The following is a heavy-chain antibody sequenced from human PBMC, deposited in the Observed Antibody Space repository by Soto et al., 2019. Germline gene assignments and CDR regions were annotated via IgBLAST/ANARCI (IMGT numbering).Heavy chain of an antibody. D-gene: IGHD3-22*01. CDR3: ARDYYDSSGYYRKRYYYYYGMDV. Sequence: ASVKVSCKASGGTFSSYAISWVRQAPGQGLEWMGGIIPIFGTANYAQKFQGRVTITADESTSTAYMELSSLRSEDTAVYYCARDYYDSSGYYRKRYYYYYGMDVWGQGTTVTVSS. V-gene: IGHV1-69*13. CDR2: IIPIFGTA. J-gene: IGHJ6*02. CDR1: GGTFSSYA.